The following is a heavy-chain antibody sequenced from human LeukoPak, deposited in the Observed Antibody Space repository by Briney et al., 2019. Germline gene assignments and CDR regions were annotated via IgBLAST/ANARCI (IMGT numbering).Heavy chain of an antibody. D-gene: IGHD5-18*01. CDR3: ARGRGYSPWYFDL. CDR2: ISAYNGNR. V-gene: IGHV1-18*04. Sequence: ASVTVSCKASGYTFTSYGISWVRQAHGQGKEWVGWISAYNGNRNYAQNLQGRVTMTTDTSTSTAYIELRSLRSDDTAVYYCARGRGYSPWYFDLWGRGTLVTVSS. J-gene: IGHJ2*01. CDR1: GYTFTSYG.